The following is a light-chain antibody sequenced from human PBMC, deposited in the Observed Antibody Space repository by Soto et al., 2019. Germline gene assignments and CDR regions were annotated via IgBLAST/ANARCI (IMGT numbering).Light chain of an antibody. CDR2: RAS. Sequence: EIVMTQSPATLSVSPGERATLSCRASQTVSRNFAWYRQKPGQAPTLVIYRASTRATGIPARFSGSGSGTEFTLTISSLQSEDFAVYYCQQHNNWPYTFGQGTKLEIK. CDR3: QQHNNWPYT. V-gene: IGKV3-15*01. J-gene: IGKJ2*01. CDR1: QTVSRN.